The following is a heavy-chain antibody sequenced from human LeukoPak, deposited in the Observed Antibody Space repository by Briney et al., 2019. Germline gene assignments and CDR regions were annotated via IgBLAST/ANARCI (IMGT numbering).Heavy chain of an antibody. CDR1: GYTFTSYY. Sequence: ASVKVSCKASGYTFTSYYMHWVRQAPGQGLEWMGWINPNSGGTNYAQKFQGRVTMTRDTSISTAYMELSRLRSDDTAVYYCAKARGLLAPTFRYYFDYWGQGTLVTVSS. J-gene: IGHJ4*02. V-gene: IGHV1-2*02. CDR3: AKARGLLAPTFRYYFDY. D-gene: IGHD3-22*01. CDR2: INPNSGGT.